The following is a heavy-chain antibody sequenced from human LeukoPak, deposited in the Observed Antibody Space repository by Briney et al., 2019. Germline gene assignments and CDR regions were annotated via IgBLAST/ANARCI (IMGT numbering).Heavy chain of an antibody. CDR1: GGSISSTS. CDR3: AVRGVISDAFDI. V-gene: IGHV3-21*01. J-gene: IGHJ3*02. D-gene: IGHD3-10*01. CDR2: ISSSSSYI. Sequence: ETLSLTCTVSGGSISSTSYYWGWIRQAPGKGLEWVSSISSSSSYIYYADSVKGRFTISRDTAKNSLYLQMNSLRAEDTAVYYCAVRGVISDAFDIWGQGTMVTVSS.